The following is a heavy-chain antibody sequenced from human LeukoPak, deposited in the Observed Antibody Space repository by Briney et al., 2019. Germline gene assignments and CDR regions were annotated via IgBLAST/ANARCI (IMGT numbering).Heavy chain of an antibody. V-gene: IGHV3-23*01. CDR3: AKDQTGDGYNSI. CDR1: GFIFRNYA. CDR2: VHGRT. J-gene: IGHJ4*02. D-gene: IGHD5-24*01. Sequence: GGSLRLSCAASGFIFRNYAMSWVRQAPGKGLQWVSTVHGRTYYADYVKGRFTISRDDSRSTLYLQMDTLRAEDTAVYYCAKDQTGDGYNSIWGQGTLVTVSS.